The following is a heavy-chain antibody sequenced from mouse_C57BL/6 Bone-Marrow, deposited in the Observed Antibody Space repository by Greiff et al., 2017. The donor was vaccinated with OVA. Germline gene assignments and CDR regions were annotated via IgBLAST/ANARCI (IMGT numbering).Heavy chain of an antibody. V-gene: IGHV5-4*01. D-gene: IGHD2-2*01. CDR3: ARDWGGGYHYWYFDV. J-gene: IGHJ1*03. CDR1: GFTFSSYA. CDR2: ISDGGSYT. Sequence: EVKLMESGGGLVKPGGSLKLSCAASGFTFSSYAMSWVRQTPEKRLEWVATISDGGSYTYYPDNVKGRFTISRDNAKNNLYLQMSHLKSEDTAMYYCARDWGGGYHYWYFDVWGTGTTVTVSS.